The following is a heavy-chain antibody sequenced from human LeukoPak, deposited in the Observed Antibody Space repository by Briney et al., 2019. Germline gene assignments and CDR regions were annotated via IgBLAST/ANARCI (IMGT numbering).Heavy chain of an antibody. V-gene: IGHV4-59*01. Sequence: SETLSLTCTVSGGSISSYYWSWIRQPPGKGLEWIGYIYYSGSTNYNPSLKSRVTISVDTSKNQFSLKLSSVTAADTAVYYCAKGPTGYYGMDVWGQGTTVTVSS. CDR3: AKGPTGYYGMDV. CDR1: GGSISSYY. CDR2: IYYSGST. J-gene: IGHJ6*02. D-gene: IGHD3-10*01.